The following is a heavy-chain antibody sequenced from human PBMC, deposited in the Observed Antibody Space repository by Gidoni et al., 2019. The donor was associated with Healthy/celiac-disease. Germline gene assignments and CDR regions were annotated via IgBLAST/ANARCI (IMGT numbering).Heavy chain of an antibody. CDR2: IKQDGSEK. J-gene: IGHJ2*01. CDR1: GFTFSSYW. CDR3: ARETGLRYFDWDWYFDL. V-gene: IGHV3-7*01. D-gene: IGHD3-9*01. Sequence: EVQLVESGGGLVQPGGSLSLSCAASGFTFSSYWMSWVRQAPGKGLGWVANIKQDGSEKYYVDSVKGRFTISRDNAKNSLYLQMNSLRAEDTAVYYCARETGLRYFDWDWYFDLWGRGTLVTVSS.